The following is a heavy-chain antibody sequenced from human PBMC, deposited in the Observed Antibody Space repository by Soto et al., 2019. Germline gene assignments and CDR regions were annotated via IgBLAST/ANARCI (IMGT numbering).Heavy chain of an antibody. Sequence: QVQLQESGPGLVRPSQTLSLTCTVSCVSINSGDSYWNWIRQHPEKGLEWIGYINSRGSTFYNPSLKSRIIIAVDTSKNQFSLKLRSVTAADTAVYYCARDAPGVAPYWGQGTLVTVSS. CDR3: ARDAPGVAPY. CDR1: CVSINSGDSY. CDR2: INSRGST. V-gene: IGHV4-31*03. D-gene: IGHD2-15*01. J-gene: IGHJ4*02.